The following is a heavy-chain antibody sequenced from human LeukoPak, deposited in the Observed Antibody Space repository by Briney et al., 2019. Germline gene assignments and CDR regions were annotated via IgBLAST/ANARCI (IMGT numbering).Heavy chain of an antibody. CDR1: GFTFRNYA. CDR2: ISGSDSST. J-gene: IGHJ4*02. CDR3: AKGGGSSSWYGDH. D-gene: IGHD6-13*01. Sequence: GGSLRLSCAASGFTFRNYALSWVRQAPGKGLRWVSAISGSDSSTYYADSVKGRFTISRDNSKNTLYLQMNRLRAEDPAVYYCAKGGGSSSWYGDHWGQGTLVTVSS. V-gene: IGHV3-23*01.